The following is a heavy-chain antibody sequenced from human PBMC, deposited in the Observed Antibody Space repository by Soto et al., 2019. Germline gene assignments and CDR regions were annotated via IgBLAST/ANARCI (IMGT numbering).Heavy chain of an antibody. J-gene: IGHJ4*02. Sequence: PGGSLRLSCVASGFTFSNYYMSWIRQAPGKGLEWVSYISSTGRTIYYADSVKGRFTVSRDNAQNSLSLKLNSLRVEDTAVYYCARSYSSGWGFDYWGQGTQVTVSS. D-gene: IGHD6-19*01. CDR2: ISSTGRTI. CDR3: ARSYSSGWGFDY. V-gene: IGHV3-11*01. CDR1: GFTFSNYY.